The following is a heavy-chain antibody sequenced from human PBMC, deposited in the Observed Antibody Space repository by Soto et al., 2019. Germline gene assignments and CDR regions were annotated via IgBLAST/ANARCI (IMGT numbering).Heavy chain of an antibody. Sequence: GRSLRLSCAASGFTFSSYWMNWVRQAPGKGLEWVANINQDGNEDNLLDSVKGRFTISRDNAKNSLFLQMNSLRVDDTAVYYCARTGDGHHDFLDYWGQGALVTVSS. V-gene: IGHV3-7*01. CDR2: INQDGNED. CDR3: ARTGDGHHDFLDY. CDR1: GFTFSSYW. J-gene: IGHJ4*02. D-gene: IGHD1-1*01.